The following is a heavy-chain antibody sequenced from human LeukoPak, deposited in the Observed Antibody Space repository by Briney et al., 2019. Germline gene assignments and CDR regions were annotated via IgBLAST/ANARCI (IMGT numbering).Heavy chain of an antibody. J-gene: IGHJ5*02. V-gene: IGHV1-2*06. CDR2: INPNSGGT. Sequence: GASVKVSCKASGYTFTGYYMHWVRQAPGQGLEWMGRINPNSGGTNYAQKFQGRVTMTRDTSISTAYMELSRLRSDDTAVYYCARDGSITMVRGVIRDSYWFGPWGQGTLVTVSS. D-gene: IGHD3-10*01. CDR1: GYTFTGYY. CDR3: ARDGSITMVRGVIRDSYWFGP.